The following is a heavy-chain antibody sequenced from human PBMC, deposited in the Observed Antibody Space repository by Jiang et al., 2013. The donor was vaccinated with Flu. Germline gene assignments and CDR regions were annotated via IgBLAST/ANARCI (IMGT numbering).Heavy chain of an antibody. V-gene: IGHV1-3*01. CDR1: GYTFTSYA. J-gene: IGHJ5*02. Sequence: GAEVKKPGASVKVSCKASGYTFTSYAMHWVRQAPGQRLEWMGWINAGNGNTKYSQKFQGRVTITRDTSASTAYMELSSLRSEDTAVYYCARGPPNFRGYSRVGAFDPWGQGTLVTVSS. CDR3: ARGPPNFRGYSRVGAFDP. D-gene: IGHD5-18*01. CDR2: INAGNGNT.